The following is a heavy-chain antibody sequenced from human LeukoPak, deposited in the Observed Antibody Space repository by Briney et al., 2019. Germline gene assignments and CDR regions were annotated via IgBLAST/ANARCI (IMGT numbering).Heavy chain of an antibody. V-gene: IGHV4-4*07. CDR2: IYSSGTT. D-gene: IGHD4-17*01. CDR1: GGSISSYF. CDR3: ARVNGDYDWYFDL. J-gene: IGHJ2*01. Sequence: PSETLSLTCTVSGGSISSYFWSWIRQPAGKGLEWIGRIYSSGTTNYNPSLKSRVTMSVDTSKNQFSLKLSSVTAADTAVYYCARVNGDYDWYFDLWGRGTLVTVSS.